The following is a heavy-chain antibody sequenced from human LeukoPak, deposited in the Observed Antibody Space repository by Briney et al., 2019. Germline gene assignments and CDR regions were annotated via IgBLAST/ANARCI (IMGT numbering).Heavy chain of an antibody. CDR2: INSAGSST. J-gene: IGHJ6*02. Sequence: RAGGSLRLSCAASGFTFSSYWMHWVRQAPGKGLVWVSRINSAGSSTSYADSVKGRFTISRDNAKNTLYLQMNSLRAEDTAVYYCARVQIDVRGLLLSDYYYYGMDVWGQGTTVTVSS. CDR1: GFTFSSYW. V-gene: IGHV3-74*01. CDR3: ARVQIDVRGLLLSDYYYYGMDV. D-gene: IGHD3-22*01.